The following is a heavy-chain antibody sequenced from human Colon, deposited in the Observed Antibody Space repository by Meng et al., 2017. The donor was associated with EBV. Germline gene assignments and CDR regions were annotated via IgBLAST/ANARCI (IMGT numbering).Heavy chain of an antibody. D-gene: IGHD6-19*01. V-gene: IGHV4-31*03. Sequence: QLQGSGPGLVKPSQPLSLTCTVSGGSVSSGGYYWTWIRQHPGKGLEWFGHIYYSGSTFYNPSLKRRVIISIDTSKNQFSLNLRSVTAADTAVYYCARVSSGWDYFDYWGQGTLVTVSS. J-gene: IGHJ4*02. CDR2: IYYSGST. CDR3: ARVSSGWDYFDY. CDR1: GGSVSSGGYY.